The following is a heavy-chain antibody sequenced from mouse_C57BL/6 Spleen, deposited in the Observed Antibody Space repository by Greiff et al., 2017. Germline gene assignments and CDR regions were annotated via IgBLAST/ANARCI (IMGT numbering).Heavy chain of an antibody. CDR3: ARTLND. CDR1: GFTFSDYG. V-gene: IGHV5-17*01. CDR2: ISSGSSTI. Sequence: EVKLMESGGGLVKPGGSLKLSCAASGFTFSDYGMHWVRRAPEKGLEWVAYISSGSSTIYYADTVKGRFTLSRDNAKNTLFLQMTSLRSEDTAIYYCARTLNDWGQGTTLTVSS. J-gene: IGHJ2*01.